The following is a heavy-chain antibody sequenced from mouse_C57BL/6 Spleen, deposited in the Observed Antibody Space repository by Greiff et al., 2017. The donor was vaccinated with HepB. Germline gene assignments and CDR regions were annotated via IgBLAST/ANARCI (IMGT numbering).Heavy chain of an antibody. CDR2: IYPGSGNT. V-gene: IGHV1-76*01. CDR3: ARSGYSNLFAY. D-gene: IGHD2-5*01. Sequence: VQLQQSGAELVRPGASVKLSCKASGYTFTDYYINWVKQRPGQGLEWIARIYPGSGNTYYNEKFKGKATLTAEKSSSTAYMQLSSLTSEDSAVYFCARSGYSNLFAYWGQGTLVTVSA. J-gene: IGHJ3*01. CDR1: GYTFTDYY.